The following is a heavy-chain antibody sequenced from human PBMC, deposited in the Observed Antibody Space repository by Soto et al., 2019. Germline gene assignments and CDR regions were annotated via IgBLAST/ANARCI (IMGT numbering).Heavy chain of an antibody. CDR1: GFTFSSYA. CDR3: AKDFKQLVHGGACDY. J-gene: IGHJ4*02. V-gene: IGHV3-23*01. Sequence: EVQLLESGGGLVQPGGSLRLSCAASGFTFSSYAMSWVRQAPGKGLEWVSAISGSGGSTYYADSAKGRFTISRDNSKNTLYLQMNSLRAEDTAVYYCAKDFKQLVHGGACDYWGQGTLVTVSS. CDR2: ISGSGGST. D-gene: IGHD6-6*01.